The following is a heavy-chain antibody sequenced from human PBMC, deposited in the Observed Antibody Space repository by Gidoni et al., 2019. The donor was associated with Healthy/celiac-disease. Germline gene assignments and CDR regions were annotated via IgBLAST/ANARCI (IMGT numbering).Heavy chain of an antibody. CDR1: GFPFSGSA. D-gene: IGHD2-15*01. CDR2: IRSKANSYAT. CDR3: TRQGEGGLEYFQH. V-gene: IGHV3-73*01. J-gene: IGHJ1*01. Sequence: EVQLVESGGGLVQPGGSLKLSCAASGFPFSGSAMHWVRQASGKGLEWVVRIRSKANSYATAYAASVKGRFTISRDDSKNTAYLQMNSLKTEDTAVYYCTRQGEGGLEYFQHWGQGTLVTVSS.